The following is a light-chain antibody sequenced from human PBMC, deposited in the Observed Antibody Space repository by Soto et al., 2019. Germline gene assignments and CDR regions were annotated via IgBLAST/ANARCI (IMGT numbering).Light chain of an antibody. V-gene: IGLV1-44*01. Sequence: QLVLTQPPSASGTPGQRVTISCSGGSSNIGTNSVSWYQQVPGTAPKILMYSNDERPSGVPDRFSGSRSGTSASLAISGLQSEDEGDYYCASWDASLNGWIFGGGTQLTVL. CDR2: SND. CDR3: ASWDASLNGWI. CDR1: SSNIGTNS. J-gene: IGLJ2*01.